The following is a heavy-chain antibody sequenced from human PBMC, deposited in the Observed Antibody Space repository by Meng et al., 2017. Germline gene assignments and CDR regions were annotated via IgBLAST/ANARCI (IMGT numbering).Heavy chain of an antibody. J-gene: IGHJ3*02. CDR2: IYYSGST. Sequence: QVQLREPGPGLLMPSQPLSLTCTVSGASISGGCCYWSWIRQHPGKGREWIGYIYYSGSTYYNPSLKSRVTISVDTSKNQFSLKLSSVTAADTAVYYCARDQGWLPFRDAFDIWGQGTMVTVSS. CDR1: GASISGGCCY. V-gene: IGHV4-31*03. D-gene: IGHD5-24*01. CDR3: ARDQGWLPFRDAFDI.